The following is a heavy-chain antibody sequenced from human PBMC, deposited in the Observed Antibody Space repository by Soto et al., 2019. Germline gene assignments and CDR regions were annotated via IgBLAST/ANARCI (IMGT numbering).Heavy chain of an antibody. CDR2: IIPIFGTA. CDR1: AGTFSSYA. V-gene: IGHV1-69*12. D-gene: IGHD2-15*01. J-gene: IGHJ6*02. Sequence: QVQLVQSGAEVKKPGSSVKVSCKASAGTFSSYAISWVRQAPGQGLEWMGGIIPIFGTANYAQQFQGSLKITEYESTSTPYMELSRLTSEDTAVYYCASVTEGVDGGRYYYYGMDDWGQGTTVTVSS. CDR3: ASVTEGVDGGRYYYYGMDD.